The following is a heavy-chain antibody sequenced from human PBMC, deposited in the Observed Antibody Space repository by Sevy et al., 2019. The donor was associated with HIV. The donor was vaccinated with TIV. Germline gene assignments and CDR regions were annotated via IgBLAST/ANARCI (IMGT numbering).Heavy chain of an antibody. Sequence: SETLSLTCTVSGGSISSYYWSWIRQPPGKGLEWIGYIYYSGSTNYNPSLKSRVTISVDTSKNRFSLKLSSVTAADTAVYYCARGSPWNFYYYYGMDVWGQGTTVTVSS. CDR2: IYYSGST. V-gene: IGHV4-59*01. D-gene: IGHD2-15*01. J-gene: IGHJ6*02. CDR3: ARGSPWNFYYYYGMDV. CDR1: GGSISSYY.